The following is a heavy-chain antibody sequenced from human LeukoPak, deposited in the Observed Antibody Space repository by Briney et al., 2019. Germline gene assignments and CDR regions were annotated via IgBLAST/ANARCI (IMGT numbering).Heavy chain of an antibody. CDR3: ARDPHWFDP. V-gene: IGHV3-30*04. Sequence: GRSLRLPCAASGFTFSSYAMHWVRQAPGKGLEWVAVISYDGSNKYYADSVKGRFTISRDNSKNTLYLQMNSLRAEDTAVYYCARDPHWFDPWGQGTLVTVSS. CDR1: GFTFSSYA. J-gene: IGHJ5*02. CDR2: ISYDGSNK.